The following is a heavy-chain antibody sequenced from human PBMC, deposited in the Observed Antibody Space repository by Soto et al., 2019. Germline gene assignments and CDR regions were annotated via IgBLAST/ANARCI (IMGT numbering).Heavy chain of an antibody. Sequence: PGGSLRLSCAASGFTFSSYGMYWVRQAPGKGLEWVAVIWYDGSNKYYADSVKGRFTISRDNSKNTLYLQMNSLRAEDTAVYYCARGRLLWFGERRFDYYYGMDVWGQGPTVTVSS. D-gene: IGHD3-10*01. V-gene: IGHV3-33*01. CDR3: ARGRLLWFGERRFDYYYGMDV. CDR2: IWYDGSNK. CDR1: GFTFSSYG. J-gene: IGHJ6*02.